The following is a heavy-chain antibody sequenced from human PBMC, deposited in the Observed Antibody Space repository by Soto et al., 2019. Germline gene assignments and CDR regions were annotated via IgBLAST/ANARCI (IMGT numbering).Heavy chain of an antibody. Sequence: PGESLKISCKGSGYSFTSYWIGWVRQMPGKGLEWMGIIYPGDSDTRYSPSFQGQVTISADKSISTAYLQWSSLKASDTAMYYCARSPLITMIVDPYYFDYWGKGTLVPVSS. J-gene: IGHJ4*02. CDR3: ARSPLITMIVDPYYFDY. CDR2: IYPGDSDT. CDR1: GYSFTSYW. V-gene: IGHV5-51*01. D-gene: IGHD3-22*01.